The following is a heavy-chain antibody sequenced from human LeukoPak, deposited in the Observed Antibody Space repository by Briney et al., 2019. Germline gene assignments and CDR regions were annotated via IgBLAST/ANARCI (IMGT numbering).Heavy chain of an antibody. J-gene: IGHJ1*01. Sequence: PSETLSLTCAVYGGSFSGYYWSWIRQPPGKGLEWIGEINHSGSTNYNPSLESRVTISVDTSKNQFSLRLSSVTAADTAVYYCASSYYYDSSGYRFQHWGQGTLVTVSS. CDR2: INHSGST. D-gene: IGHD3-22*01. CDR1: GGSFSGYY. V-gene: IGHV4-34*01. CDR3: ASSYYYDSSGYRFQH.